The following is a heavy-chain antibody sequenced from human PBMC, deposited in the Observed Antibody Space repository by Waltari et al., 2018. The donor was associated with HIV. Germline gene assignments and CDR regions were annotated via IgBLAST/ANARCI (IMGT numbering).Heavy chain of an antibody. V-gene: IGHV1-69*08. D-gene: IGHD2-2*01. CDR1: GVTANTLT. Sequence: QVQLVQSGDEVRKSGSSVKVSCKASGVTANTLTTNWMRQAPGQGLEWVGRLGWMGRSLPILGAPAYSQKLKGRLTLSADTATNTAFLQLSSLRSDDTAVYYCATPAAKGTWFDSWGQGSQIIVSS. CDR3: ATPAAKGTWFDS. CDR2: SLPILGAP. J-gene: IGHJ5*01.